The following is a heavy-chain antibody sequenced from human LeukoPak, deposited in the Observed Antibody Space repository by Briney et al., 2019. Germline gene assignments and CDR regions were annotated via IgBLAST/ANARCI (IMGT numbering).Heavy chain of an antibody. V-gene: IGHV1-18*01. Sequence: GASVKVSCKASGYTFTSYGINWVRQAPGQGLEWMGWISAYTGNTNYAQKFQGRVTMTTDTSTSTAYMELRSLRSGDTAVYYCARAASGVVITLYYFDYWGQGTLVTVSS. D-gene: IGHD3-3*01. J-gene: IGHJ4*02. CDR2: ISAYTGNT. CDR1: GYTFTSYG. CDR3: ARAASGVVITLYYFDY.